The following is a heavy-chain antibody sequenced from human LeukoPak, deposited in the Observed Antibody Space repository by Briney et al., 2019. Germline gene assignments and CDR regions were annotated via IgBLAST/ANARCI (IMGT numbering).Heavy chain of an antibody. CDR2: VYTTGNT. CDR3: ARDRLPDYGDYGEGNY. Sequence: SETLSLTCTVSGGSMRSYYWSWIRQPAGKGLEWIGRVYTTGNTNYNPSLQSRVTMSVDTSKNQFSLKLSSVTAADTAVYHCARDRLPDYGDYGEGNYWGQGTLVTVSS. CDR1: GGSMRSYY. V-gene: IGHV4-4*07. J-gene: IGHJ4*02. D-gene: IGHD4-17*01.